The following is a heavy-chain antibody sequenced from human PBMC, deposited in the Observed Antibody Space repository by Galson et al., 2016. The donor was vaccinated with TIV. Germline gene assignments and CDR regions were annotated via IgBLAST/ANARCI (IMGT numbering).Heavy chain of an antibody. J-gene: IGHJ4*02. CDR2: INPNSGAK. Sequence: SVKVSCKASGYTFTGYYIHWVRQAPGQGLEYLGRINPNSGAKNSARKFQDRVTMTRDTSINTAYLELSSLRSDDTALYSCARSYYYDDRPFDYWGQGTLVTGSS. V-gene: IGHV1-2*06. D-gene: IGHD3-22*01. CDR1: GYTFTGYY. CDR3: ARSYYYDDRPFDY.